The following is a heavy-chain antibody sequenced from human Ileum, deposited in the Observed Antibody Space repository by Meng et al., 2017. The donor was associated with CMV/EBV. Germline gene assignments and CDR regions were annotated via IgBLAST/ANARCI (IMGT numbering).Heavy chain of an antibody. J-gene: IGHJ4*02. Sequence: QVQPQPWGASRWNTSETLALTCGVYGGSFCGYYWSWICQFPGKGLGWVGEINHSGSTNYNPSLKSRVTSSADTSKKWFSLKVSSVTAADTAVYYCAREAVGVENGDYADYWGQGILVTVSS. CDR3: AREAVGVENGDYADY. D-gene: IGHD4-17*01. V-gene: IGHV4-34*01. CDR1: GGSFCGYY. CDR2: INHSGST.